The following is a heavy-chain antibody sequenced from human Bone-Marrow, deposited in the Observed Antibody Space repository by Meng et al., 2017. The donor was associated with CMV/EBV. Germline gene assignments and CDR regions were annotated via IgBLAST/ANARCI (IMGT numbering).Heavy chain of an antibody. CDR1: GYTFTSYA. CDR3: ARDYYYDMDV. V-gene: IGHV1-3*02. J-gene: IGHJ6*02. Sequence: ASVKVSCKASGYTFTSYAMHWVRQAPGQRLEWMGWSNAGNGNTKYSQEFQGRVTITRDTSISTAYMELTRLTSDDTAVYYCARDYYYDMDVWGQGTTVTVSS. CDR2: SNAGNGNT.